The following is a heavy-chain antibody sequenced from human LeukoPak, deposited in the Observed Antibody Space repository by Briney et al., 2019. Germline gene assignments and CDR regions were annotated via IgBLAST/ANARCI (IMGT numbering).Heavy chain of an antibody. J-gene: IGHJ4*02. CDR2: IYWNDDK. Sequence: SGPALVNPTQTLTLTCTFSGFSLSTSGVGVGWIRQPPGKALEWLALIYWNDDKRYSPSLKSRLTITRDTSKNQVVLTMTNMDPVDTATYYCAHRLNGDQFDYWGQGTLVTVSS. CDR1: GFSLSTSGVG. CDR3: AHRLNGDQFDY. V-gene: IGHV2-5*01. D-gene: IGHD4-17*01.